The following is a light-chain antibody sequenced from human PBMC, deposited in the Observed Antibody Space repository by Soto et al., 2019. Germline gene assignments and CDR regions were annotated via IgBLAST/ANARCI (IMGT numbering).Light chain of an antibody. V-gene: IGKV3-15*01. Sequence: ILMTQSPATLSVSPGERATLSCMASQSVSSNLSWYQQKPGQAPRLLIYGASTSATGTPARFSGSGSGTEFTTTLSSMQSEDFAVYYCQQYNNWPPGFTLGPGTKVDIK. CDR3: QQYNNWPPGFT. CDR1: QSVSSN. CDR2: GAS. J-gene: IGKJ3*01.